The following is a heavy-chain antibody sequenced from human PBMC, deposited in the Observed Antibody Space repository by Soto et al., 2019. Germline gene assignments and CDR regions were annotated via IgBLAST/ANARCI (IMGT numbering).Heavy chain of an antibody. V-gene: IGHV1-69*13. Sequence: SVKVSCKASGGTFSSYAISWVRQAPGQGLGWMGGIIPIFGTANYAQKFQGRVTITADESTSTAYMELSSLRSEDTAVYYCARDGCTNGVCYGVRGMDVWGQGTTVTVSS. CDR2: IIPIFGTA. J-gene: IGHJ6*02. CDR1: GGTFSSYA. D-gene: IGHD2-8*01. CDR3: ARDGCTNGVCYGVRGMDV.